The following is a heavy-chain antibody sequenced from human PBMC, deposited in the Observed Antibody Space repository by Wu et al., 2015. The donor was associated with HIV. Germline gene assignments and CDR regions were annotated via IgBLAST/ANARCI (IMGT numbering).Heavy chain of an antibody. CDR1: GYTLSKLS. J-gene: IGHJ4*02. CDR3: DNGPRRNLIVVVSSGLLXLTS. Sequence: HDQLIQSGAEVKKPGASVKVSCKVSGYTLSKLSMHWVRQAPGKGLEWMAGFDPEDGETIYAQKFQGRVMMTEDTSADVAYMELSTLTSEDTAVYYCDNGPRRNLIVVVSSGLLXLTSWGQGTLV. D-gene: IGHD3-22*01. CDR2: FDPEDGET. V-gene: IGHV1-24*01.